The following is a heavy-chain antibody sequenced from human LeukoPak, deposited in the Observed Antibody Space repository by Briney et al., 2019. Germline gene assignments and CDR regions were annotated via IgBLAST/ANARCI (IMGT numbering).Heavy chain of an antibody. CDR1: GGSFSGYY. CDR3: ARRIGAVAGPTNFDY. J-gene: IGHJ4*02. Sequence: PSETLSLTCAVYGGSFSGYYWSWIRQPPGKGLEWIGEINHSGSTNYNPSLKSRVTISVDTSKNQFSLKLSSVTAADTAVYYCARRIGAVAGPTNFDYWGQGTLVTVSS. CDR2: INHSGST. D-gene: IGHD6-19*01. V-gene: IGHV4-34*01.